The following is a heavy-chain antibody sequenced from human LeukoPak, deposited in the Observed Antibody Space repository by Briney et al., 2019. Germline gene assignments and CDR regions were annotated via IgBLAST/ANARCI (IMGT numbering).Heavy chain of an antibody. CDR2: IDSDTYGNTI. CDR3: ARGLRAYYYYGMDV. Sequence: GGSLRLSCAASGFTLSSYSMNWVRQAPGKGLEWISYIDSDTYGNTIYYPHTVKGRFTISRDNSKNTLFLQMGSLRVEDMAVYYCARGLRAYYYYGMDVWGQGTTVTVSS. J-gene: IGHJ6*02. CDR1: GFTLSSYS. D-gene: IGHD3-3*01. V-gene: IGHV3-48*01.